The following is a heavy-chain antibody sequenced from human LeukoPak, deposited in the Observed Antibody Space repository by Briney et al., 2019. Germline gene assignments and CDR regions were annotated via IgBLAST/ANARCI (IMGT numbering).Heavy chain of an antibody. CDR3: ASATYYYGSGRSGWFDP. V-gene: IGHV1-69*05. D-gene: IGHD3-10*01. CDR2: IIPIFGTA. CDR1: GGTFSSYA. J-gene: IGHJ5*02. Sequence: GASVKVSCKASGGTFSSYAISWVRQAPGQGLEWMGGIIPIFGTANYAQKFQGRVTITTDESTSTAYMELSSLRSEDTAVYYCASATYYYGSGRSGWFDPWGQGTLVTVSS.